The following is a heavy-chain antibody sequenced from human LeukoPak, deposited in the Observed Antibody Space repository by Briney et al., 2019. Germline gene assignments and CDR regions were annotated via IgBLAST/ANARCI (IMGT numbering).Heavy chain of an antibody. CDR1: GGSISSSSYY. J-gene: IGHJ3*02. D-gene: IGHD4-17*01. Sequence: SETLSLTCTVSGGSISSSSYYWGWIRQPPGKGLEWIGSIYYSGSTNYNPSLKSRVTISVDTSKNQFSLKLSSVTAADTAVYCCARYTVTVDAFDIWGQGTMVTVSS. V-gene: IGHV4-39*07. CDR3: ARYTVTVDAFDI. CDR2: IYYSGST.